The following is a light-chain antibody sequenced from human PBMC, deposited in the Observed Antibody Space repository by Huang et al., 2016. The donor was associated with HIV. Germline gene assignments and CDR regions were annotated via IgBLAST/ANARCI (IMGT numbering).Light chain of an antibody. CDR3: QQHYSSPPT. Sequence: DIVMTQSPDSLAVSLGERATINCKSSQSLLYNSNNKNYLAWYQQKPGQPPNLLIYWASSRKSGVPDRFSGSGSETDFTLTISSLQAEDVAVYCCQQHYSSPPTFGQGTKLEIK. V-gene: IGKV4-1*01. J-gene: IGKJ2*01. CDR2: WAS. CDR1: QSLLYNSNNKNY.